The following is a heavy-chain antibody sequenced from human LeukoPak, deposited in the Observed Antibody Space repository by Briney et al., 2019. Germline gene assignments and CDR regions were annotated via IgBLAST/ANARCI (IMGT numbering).Heavy chain of an antibody. CDR3: AKDQRTVLVPSAEFDY. J-gene: IGHJ4*02. Sequence: QPGGSLRLSCAASGFTFSSYAMSWVRQAPGKGVEWVSAISGSGGSTYYADSVKGRFTISRDNSKNTLYLQMNSLRAEDTAVYYCAKDQRTVLVPSAEFDYWGQGTLVTVSS. D-gene: IGHD3-22*01. CDR1: GFTFSSYA. CDR2: ISGSGGST. V-gene: IGHV3-23*01.